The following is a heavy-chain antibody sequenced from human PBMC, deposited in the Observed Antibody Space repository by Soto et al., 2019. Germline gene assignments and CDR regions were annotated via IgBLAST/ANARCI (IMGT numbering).Heavy chain of an antibody. CDR3: AASSGSFYTNDY. J-gene: IGHJ4*02. Sequence: SVKVSCKASGFTFTSSTMQWVRQARGQRLEWIGWIVVGSGDTNYAQKFQERVTITRDMSTSTAYLDLSGLRSEDTAVYYCAASSGSFYTNDYWGQGTLVTVSS. V-gene: IGHV1-58*02. D-gene: IGHD3-10*01. CDR2: IVVGSGDT. CDR1: GFTFTSST.